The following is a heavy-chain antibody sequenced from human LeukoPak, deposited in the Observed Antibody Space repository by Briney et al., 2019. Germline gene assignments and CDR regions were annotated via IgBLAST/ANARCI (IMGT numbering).Heavy chain of an antibody. Sequence: PSETLSLTCTVSGGSISSYYWSWIRQPPGKGLEWIGYIYYSGSTNYNPSLKRRVTISVDTSKNQFSLKLSSVTAADTAVYYCARGSLYTTMARGSNYYYYMDVWGKGITVTVSS. CDR3: ARGSLYTTMARGSNYYYYMDV. CDR2: IYYSGST. V-gene: IGHV4-59*01. J-gene: IGHJ6*03. CDR1: GGSISSYY. D-gene: IGHD5-18*01.